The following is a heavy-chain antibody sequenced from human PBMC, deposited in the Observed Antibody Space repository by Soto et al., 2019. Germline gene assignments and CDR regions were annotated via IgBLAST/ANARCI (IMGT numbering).Heavy chain of an antibody. D-gene: IGHD2-2*02. CDR1: GYTFTSYG. CDR3: ARDRLNYCSSTSCYTRTRFDP. V-gene: IGHV1-18*04. CDR2: ISAYNGNT. J-gene: IGHJ5*02. Sequence: QVPLVQSGAEVKKPGASVKVSCKASGYTFTSYGISWVRQAPGQGLEWMGWISAYNGNTNYAQKLQGRVTMTTDTSTSTAYMELRSLRSDDTAVYYCARDRLNYCSSTSCYTRTRFDPWGQGTLVTVSS.